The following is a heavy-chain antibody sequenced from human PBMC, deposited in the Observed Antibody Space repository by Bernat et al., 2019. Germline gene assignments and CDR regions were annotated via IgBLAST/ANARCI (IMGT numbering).Heavy chain of an antibody. CDR3: AKGGRAYYDFWSGYYPFDP. V-gene: IGHV3-33*06. J-gene: IGHJ5*02. D-gene: IGHD3-3*01. CDR2: IWYDGSNK. Sequence: QVQLVESGGGVVQPGRSLRLSCAASGFTFSSYGMHWVRQAPGKGLEWVAVIWYDGSNKYYADSVKGRFTISRDNSKNTLYLQMNSLRAEDTAVYYCAKGGRAYYDFWSGYYPFDPWGQGTLVTVSS. CDR1: GFTFSSYG.